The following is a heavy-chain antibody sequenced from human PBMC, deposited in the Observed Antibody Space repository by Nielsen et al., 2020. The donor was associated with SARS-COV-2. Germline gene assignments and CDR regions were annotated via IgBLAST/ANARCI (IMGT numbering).Heavy chain of an antibody. Sequence: GESLKISCAASGLTSNPYSMIWVCEAPGGGLERVSHIRSSGSYIYYADSVKGRFTISRDNAKNSLYLQMNSLRAEDTAVYYCATDQYCPNGICSSGGRDYWGQGTLVTVSS. CDR3: ATDQYCPNGICSSGGRDY. V-gene: IGHV3-21*01. J-gene: IGHJ4*02. CDR1: GLTSNPYS. CDR2: IRSSGSYI. D-gene: IGHD2-8*01.